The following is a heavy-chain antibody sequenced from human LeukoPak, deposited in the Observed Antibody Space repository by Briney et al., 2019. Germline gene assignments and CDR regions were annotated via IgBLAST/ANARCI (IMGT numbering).Heavy chain of an antibody. CDR1: GFTVSSNY. J-gene: IGHJ4*02. CDR2: IKQDGSEK. CDR3: ARYSSSPLFDY. V-gene: IGHV3-7*01. Sequence: PGGSLRLSCAASGFTVSSNYMSWVRQAPGKGLEWVANIKQDGSEKYYVDSVKGRFTISRDNAKNSLYLQMNSLRAEDTAVYYCARYSSSPLFDYWGQGTLVTVSS. D-gene: IGHD6-6*01.